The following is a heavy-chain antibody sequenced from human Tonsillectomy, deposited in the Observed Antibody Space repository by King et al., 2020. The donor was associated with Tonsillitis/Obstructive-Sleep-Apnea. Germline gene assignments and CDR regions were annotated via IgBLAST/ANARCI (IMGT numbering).Heavy chain of an antibody. CDR2: ISWNSGSI. J-gene: IGHJ3*02. CDR3: AKNRYCSKISCPYDAFDI. V-gene: IGHV3-9*01. D-gene: IGHD2-2*01. CDR1: GFTFDDYA. Sequence: VQLVESGGGLVQPGRSLRLSCAASGFTFDDYAMHWVRQAPGRGLEWVSGISWNSGSIGYADSVKGRFTISRDNAKNSLYLQMNSLRTEDTALYYCAKNRYCSKISCPYDAFDIWGQGTMVTVSS.